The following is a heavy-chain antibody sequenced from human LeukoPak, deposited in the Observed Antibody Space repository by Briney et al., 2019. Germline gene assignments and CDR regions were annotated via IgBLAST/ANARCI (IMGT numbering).Heavy chain of an antibody. J-gene: IGHJ1*01. D-gene: IGHD3-9*01. CDR1: GGSISSSSYY. V-gene: IGHV4-39*07. CDR3: ATLRYFDWLLWD. Sequence: SETLSLTCTVSGGSISSSSYYWGWIRQPPGKGLEWIGSIYYSGSTYYNPSLKSRVTISADTSKNQFSLKLSSVTAADTAVYYCATLRYFDWLLWDWGQGTLVTVSS. CDR2: IYYSGST.